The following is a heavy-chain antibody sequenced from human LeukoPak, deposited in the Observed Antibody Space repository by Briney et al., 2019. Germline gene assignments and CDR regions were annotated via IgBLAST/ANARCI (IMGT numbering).Heavy chain of an antibody. J-gene: IGHJ4*02. CDR1: GGSISSGAHY. D-gene: IGHD1-14*01. Sequence: SQTLSLTCTVSGGSISSGAHYWSWIRQHPGKRLEWIGYIYYSGNTYYNPSLKSRVTISVDTSKNQFSLKLSSMTAADTAVYYCASWYRALDYWGQGTLVTVS. CDR3: ASWYRALDY. V-gene: IGHV4-31*03. CDR2: IYYSGNT.